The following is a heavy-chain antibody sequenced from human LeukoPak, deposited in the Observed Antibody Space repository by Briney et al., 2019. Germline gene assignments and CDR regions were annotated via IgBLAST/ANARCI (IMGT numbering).Heavy chain of an antibody. CDR2: ISGSGGST. CDR1: GFTFSSYW. J-gene: IGHJ4*02. Sequence: GGSLRLSCAASGFTFSSYWMSWVRQAPGKGLEWVSAISGSGGSTYYADSVKGRFTISRDNSKNTLYLQMNSLRAEDTAVYYCAKDNDYDILTGYDYFDYWGQGTLVTVSS. D-gene: IGHD3-9*01. V-gene: IGHV3-23*01. CDR3: AKDNDYDILTGYDYFDY.